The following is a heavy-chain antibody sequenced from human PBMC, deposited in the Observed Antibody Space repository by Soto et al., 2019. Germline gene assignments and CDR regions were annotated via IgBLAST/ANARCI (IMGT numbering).Heavy chain of an antibody. J-gene: IGHJ4*02. V-gene: IGHV3-48*02. D-gene: IGHD2-21*02. Sequence: AVSLRLSCVASGFTFSAYSMNWVSEAPGKGLEWLSYFGGDIAYIYYAYSVRGRFTISRDNAENSLYLQMDNLRDEDTALYYCARQVYTVVTPMDFWGQGTLVTVSS. CDR2: FGGDIAYI. CDR3: ARQVYTVVTPMDF. CDR1: GFTFSAYS.